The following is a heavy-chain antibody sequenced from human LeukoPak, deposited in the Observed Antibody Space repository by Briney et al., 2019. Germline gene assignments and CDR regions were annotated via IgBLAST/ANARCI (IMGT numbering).Heavy chain of an antibody. D-gene: IGHD1-26*01. V-gene: IGHV3-48*04. Sequence: GGSLRLSCAASGFTFSSYAMRWVRQAPGKGLEWVSYISSSGSTIYYADSVKGRFTISRDNAKNSLYLQMNSLRAEDTAVYYCARVRGSYNIFDYWGQGTLVTVSS. CDR3: ARVRGSYNIFDY. J-gene: IGHJ4*02. CDR1: GFTFSSYA. CDR2: ISSSGSTI.